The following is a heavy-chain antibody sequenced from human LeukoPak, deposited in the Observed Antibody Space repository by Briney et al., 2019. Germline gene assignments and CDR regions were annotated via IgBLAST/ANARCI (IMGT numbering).Heavy chain of an antibody. Sequence: PGRSLRLSCAASGFTFSSYAMHWVRQAPGKGLEWVAVISYDGSNKYYADSVKGRFTISRDNPKNTLYLQMNSLRAEDTAVYYCASDSEYYDSSGYYHYDAFDIWGQGTMVTVSS. V-gene: IGHV3-30-3*01. CDR3: ASDSEYYDSSGYYHYDAFDI. CDR1: GFTFSSYA. CDR2: ISYDGSNK. J-gene: IGHJ3*02. D-gene: IGHD3-22*01.